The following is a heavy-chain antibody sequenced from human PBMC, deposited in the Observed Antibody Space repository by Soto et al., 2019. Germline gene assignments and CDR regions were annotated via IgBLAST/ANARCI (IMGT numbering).Heavy chain of an antibody. V-gene: IGHV3-23*01. D-gene: IGHD3-16*01. Sequence: GGSLRLSCGASGFIFSVYAMTWVRQAPGKGLEWVSAISGNGGSTYYADSVKGRFTISRDNSKSTLHLQMNSLRVEDTAVYYCAKDKTFGPPLSRLASWGQGTLVTVSP. J-gene: IGHJ5*02. CDR1: GFIFSVYA. CDR2: ISGNGGST. CDR3: AKDKTFGPPLSRLAS.